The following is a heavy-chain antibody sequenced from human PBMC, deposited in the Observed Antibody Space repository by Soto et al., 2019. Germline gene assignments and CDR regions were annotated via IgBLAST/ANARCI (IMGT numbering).Heavy chain of an antibody. CDR1: GYTFTSYG. CDR2: INPYNGNT. CDR3: ARDTPSLMTTGGIDY. J-gene: IGHJ4*02. V-gene: IGHV1-18*01. Sequence: QVQLVQSGAEVKKPGASVKVSCKASGYTFTSYGISWVRQAPGQGLEWMGWINPYNGNTDYAQMLQGRVTMTTDTSTSTAYMELRSLRSDDTAVYYCARDTPSLMTTGGIDYWGQGTPVTVSS. D-gene: IGHD4-17*01.